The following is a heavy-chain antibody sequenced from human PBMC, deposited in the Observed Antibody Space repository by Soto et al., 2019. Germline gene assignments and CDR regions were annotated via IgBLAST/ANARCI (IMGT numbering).Heavy chain of an antibody. CDR1: GGSISSYY. CDR2: IYYSGST. Sequence: QVQLQESGPGLVKPSETLSLTCTVSGGSISSYYWSWIRQPPGKGLEWIGYIYYSGSTNYNPSLKSRVTRPVNPYKNQFSLKLSSVTTADTAVHYWARHGYDSSIHYPYYFADWGQGTLVTVSS. V-gene: IGHV4-59*08. D-gene: IGHD3-22*01. CDR3: ARHGYDSSIHYPYYFAD. J-gene: IGHJ4*02.